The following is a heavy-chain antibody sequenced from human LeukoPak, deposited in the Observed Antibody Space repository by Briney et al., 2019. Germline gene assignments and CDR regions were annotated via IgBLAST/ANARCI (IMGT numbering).Heavy chain of an antibody. V-gene: IGHV4-59*01. J-gene: IGHJ4*02. CDR3: ARDRSDGSGYYGYYFDY. Sequence: SETLSLTCTVSDGSISTYYWSWIRQPAGKGLEWVGHIYYSGSTDYNPSLRSRVTISVDTSKNQFSLRLSSVTAADTAVYYCARDRSDGSGYYGYYFDYWGQGTLVSVSS. CDR1: DGSISTYY. D-gene: IGHD3-22*01. CDR2: IYYSGST.